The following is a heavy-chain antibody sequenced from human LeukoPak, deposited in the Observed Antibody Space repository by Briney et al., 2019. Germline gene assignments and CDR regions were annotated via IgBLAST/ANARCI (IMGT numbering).Heavy chain of an antibody. CDR3: ARFRSATRITTVRGVTTRLWYYYGMDV. CDR2: IYSGGST. D-gene: IGHD3-10*01. V-gene: IGHV3-66*01. J-gene: IGHJ6*02. Sequence: GGSLRLSCAASGFTVSSNYMSWVRQARGKGMEWVSVIYSGGSTYYADSVKGRFTIYRDNSKNTLYLQMNSLRAEDTAVCYCARFRSATRITTVRGVTTRLWYYYGMDVWGQGTTVTVSS. CDR1: GFTVSSNY.